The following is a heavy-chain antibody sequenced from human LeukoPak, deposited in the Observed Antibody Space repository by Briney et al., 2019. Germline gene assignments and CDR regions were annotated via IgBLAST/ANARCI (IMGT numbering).Heavy chain of an antibody. D-gene: IGHD2-15*01. V-gene: IGHV4-39*01. CDR2: IYYSGST. CDR1: GGSISSSSYY. J-gene: IGHJ5*02. CDR3: ATHKVVLAATHWFDP. Sequence: PSETLSLTCTVSGGSISSSSYYWGWIRQPPGKGLEWIGSIYYSGSTYYNPSLKSRATISVDTSKNQFSLKLSSVTAADTAVYYCATHKVVLAATHWFDPWGQGTLVTVSS.